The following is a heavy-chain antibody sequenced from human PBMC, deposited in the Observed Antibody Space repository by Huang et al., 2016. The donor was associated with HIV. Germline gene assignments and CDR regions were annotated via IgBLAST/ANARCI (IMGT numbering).Heavy chain of an antibody. V-gene: IGHV1-69*13. CDR2: IIPLQDTT. J-gene: IGHJ4*02. Sequence: QVQLVQSGAEMKKSGSSVKVSCKASGGTVSSFSFTWVRQAPGHGLEWMGGIIPLQDTTALAQKFRGRVTLTADESTNTAFMELSGLTSQDTAVYYCARGVGNSNRGFDIWGQGTLVTVS. CDR1: GGTVSSFS. D-gene: IGHD5-18*01. CDR3: ARGVGNSNRGFDI.